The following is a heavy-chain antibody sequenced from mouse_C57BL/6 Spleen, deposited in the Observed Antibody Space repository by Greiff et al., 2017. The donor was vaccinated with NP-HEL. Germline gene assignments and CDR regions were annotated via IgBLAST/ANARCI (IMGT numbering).Heavy chain of an antibody. D-gene: IGHD1-1*01. CDR1: GYTFTSSW. Sequence: VQLQQPGAELVKPGASVKLSCKASGYTFTSSWMHWVKQRPGRGLEWIGRIDPNSGGTKYNEKFKSTATLTVDKPSSTASMQLSSLTSEDSAVKYCARLSITTVVATSGYYAMDYWGQGTSVTVSS. V-gene: IGHV1-72*01. CDR2: IDPNSGGT. J-gene: IGHJ4*01. CDR3: ARLSITTVVATSGYYAMDY.